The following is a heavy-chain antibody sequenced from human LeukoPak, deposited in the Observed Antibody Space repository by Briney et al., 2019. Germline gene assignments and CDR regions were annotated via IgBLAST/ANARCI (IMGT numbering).Heavy chain of an antibody. D-gene: IGHD1-1*01. V-gene: IGHV1-2*02. J-gene: IGHJ4*02. CDR3: ARGGNSGRRTPNDDY. Sequence: ASVKVSCKASGYTFTGYYMHWVRQAPGQGLEWMGWINPNSGGTNYAQKFQGRVTMTRDTSISTAYMELSRLRSDDTAVYYCARGGNSGRRTPNDDYWGQGTLVTVSS. CDR2: INPNSGGT. CDR1: GYTFTGYY.